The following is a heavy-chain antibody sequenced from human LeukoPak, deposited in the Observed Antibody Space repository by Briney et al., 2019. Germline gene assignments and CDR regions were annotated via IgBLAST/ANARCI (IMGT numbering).Heavy chain of an antibody. J-gene: IGHJ4*02. V-gene: IGHV3-33*08. CDR2: IWYDGSNI. CDR3: ARDQGYFDS. CDR1: GFTFSDSG. Sequence: GGSLRLSCAASGFTFSDSGMHWVRQAPGKGLEWVAVIWYDGSNIDYADSVKGRFTISRDNFKNTLYLQMTSLGAEDTAVYYCARDQGYFDSWGQGTLVTVSS.